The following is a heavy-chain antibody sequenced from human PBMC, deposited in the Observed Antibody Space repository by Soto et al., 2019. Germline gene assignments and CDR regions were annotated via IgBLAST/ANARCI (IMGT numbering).Heavy chain of an antibody. J-gene: IGHJ4*02. V-gene: IGHV1-69*13. CDR2: IIPIFGTA. CDR3: ARHDYYASSGDSDD. CDR1: GGTFSSYA. D-gene: IGHD3-22*01. Sequence: GASVKVSCKASGGTFSSYAISWVRQAPGQGLEWMGGIIPIFGTANYAQKFQGRVTITADESTSTAYMELRSLRSEDTAVYYCARHDYYASSGDSDDWGQGTLVTVPQ.